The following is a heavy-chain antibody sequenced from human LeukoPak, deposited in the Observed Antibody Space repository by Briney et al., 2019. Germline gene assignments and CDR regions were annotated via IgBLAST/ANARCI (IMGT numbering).Heavy chain of an antibody. V-gene: IGHV1-18*04. Sequence: ASVKLSCKASGYTFTSYYMHWVRQAPGQGLEWMGWISAYNGNTNYAQKLQGRVTMTTDTSTSTAYMELRSLRSDDTAVYYCARDQRATVTSLFDYWGQGTLVTVSS. CDR1: GYTFTSYY. D-gene: IGHD4-11*01. J-gene: IGHJ4*02. CDR2: ISAYNGNT. CDR3: ARDQRATVTSLFDY.